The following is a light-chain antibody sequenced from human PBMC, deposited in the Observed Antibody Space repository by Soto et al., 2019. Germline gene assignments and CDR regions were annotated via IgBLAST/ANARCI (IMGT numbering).Light chain of an antibody. J-gene: IGLJ1*01. V-gene: IGLV1-44*01. CDR2: SNY. CDR1: RSNIESNT. Sequence: QSVLPQPPSASGTPGQRVTISCSGSRSNIESNTVTWYQQLPGTAPKLVIYSNYDRPSGVPDRFSGSTSGTSASLTISGLHAEDEAEYYCCSYAGRDTYVLGTVTKVT. CDR3: CSYAGRDTYV.